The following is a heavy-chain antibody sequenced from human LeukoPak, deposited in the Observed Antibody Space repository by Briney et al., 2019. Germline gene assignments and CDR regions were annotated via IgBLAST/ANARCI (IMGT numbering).Heavy chain of an antibody. CDR2: IYPGGGST. V-gene: IGHV1-46*01. J-gene: IGHJ4*02. D-gene: IGHD2-8*01. Sequence: GASVKVSCKASGYTFTSYYMHWVRQAPGQGLEWMGIIYPGGGSTNYAQKFQGRLTMTRDMSTSTVYMELSSLRSEDTAFYYCARDNDFDHWGQGTLVTVSS. CDR3: ARDNDFDH. CDR1: GYTFTSYY.